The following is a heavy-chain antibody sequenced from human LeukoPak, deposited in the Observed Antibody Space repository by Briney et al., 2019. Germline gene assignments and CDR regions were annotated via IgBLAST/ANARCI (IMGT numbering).Heavy chain of an antibody. CDR3: ARVGSSWAFDY. V-gene: IGHV3-20*01. Sequence: GGSLRLSCAASGSTFDDYGMSWVRQAPGKGLEWVSGINWNGGSTGYADSVKGRFTISRDNAKNSLYLQMNSLRAEDTALYDCARVGSSWAFDYWGKGTLVTVSS. J-gene: IGHJ4*02. CDR2: INWNGGST. D-gene: IGHD6-6*01. CDR1: GSTFDDYG.